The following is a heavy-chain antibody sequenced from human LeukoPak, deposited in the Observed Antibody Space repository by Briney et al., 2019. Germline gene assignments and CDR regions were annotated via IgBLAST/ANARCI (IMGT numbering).Heavy chain of an antibody. CDR2: ISAYNGDT. V-gene: IGHV1-18*01. CDR1: GYTFTSYG. Sequence: ASVKVSCKASGYTFTSYGISWVRQAPGQGLEWMGWISAYNGDTNYAQKLQGRVTMTTDTSTSTAYMELRSLRSDDTAVSYFARGGFSPHRMTLILVASTTDALDIWGQGTMVTVSS. D-gene: IGHD3-22*01. CDR3: ARGGFSPHRMTLILVASTTDALDI. J-gene: IGHJ3*02.